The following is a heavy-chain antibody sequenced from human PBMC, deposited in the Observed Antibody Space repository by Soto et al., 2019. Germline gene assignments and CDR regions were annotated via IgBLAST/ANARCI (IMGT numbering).Heavy chain of an antibody. Sequence: ASEKVSCKASGYTFTSYGISWVRQAPGQGLEWMGWISAYNGNTNYAQKLQGRVTMTTDTSTSTAYMELRSLRSDDTAVYYCALFTTVTYNWFDPWGQGTLVTVSS. V-gene: IGHV1-18*01. J-gene: IGHJ5*02. CDR1: GYTFTSYG. CDR2: ISAYNGNT. D-gene: IGHD4-17*01. CDR3: ALFTTVTYNWFDP.